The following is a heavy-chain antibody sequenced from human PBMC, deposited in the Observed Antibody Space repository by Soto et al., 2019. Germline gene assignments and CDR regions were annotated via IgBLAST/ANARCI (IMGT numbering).Heavy chain of an antibody. CDR1: GFTFSSRA. V-gene: IGHV3-23*01. D-gene: IGHD6-19*01. CDR3: AKGRLGYSRGSYYLDY. Sequence: PGGSLRLSWAASGFTFSSRAMSWVRQAPGKGLEWVSAISGSGGSTYYADSVKGRFTISRDNSKNTLYLQMNSLRAEDTAVYYCAKGRLGYSRGSYYLDYWGQGPLVTVSS. CDR2: ISGSGGST. J-gene: IGHJ4*02.